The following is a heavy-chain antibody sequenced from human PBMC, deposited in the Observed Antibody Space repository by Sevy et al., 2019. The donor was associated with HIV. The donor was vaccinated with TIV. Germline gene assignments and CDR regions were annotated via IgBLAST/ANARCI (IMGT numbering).Heavy chain of an antibody. Sequence: GESLKISCAASGFTFSSYSMNWVRQAPGKGLEWVSSISSSSSYIYYADSVKGRFTISRDNAKKSLYLQKNCLRADDTAVYYCARVYGRNYYGSGSYPTSDFDYWGQGTLVTVSS. V-gene: IGHV3-21*01. CDR2: ISSSSSYI. CDR1: GFTFSSYS. D-gene: IGHD3-10*01. J-gene: IGHJ4*02. CDR3: ARVYGRNYYGSGSYPTSDFDY.